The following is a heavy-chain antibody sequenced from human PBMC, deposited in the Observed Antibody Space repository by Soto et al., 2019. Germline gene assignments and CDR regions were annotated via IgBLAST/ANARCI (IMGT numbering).Heavy chain of an antibody. Sequence: QVQLVQSGAEEKKPGASVKVSCKASGYTFTGYAMHWVRQAPGQRLEWMGWINAGNGNTKYSQKLQGRVTITRDTSASTAYKELSSLRSEDTAVYYCARAVAVPADFDYWGQGTLVTVSS. CDR2: INAGNGNT. D-gene: IGHD2-2*01. CDR1: GYTFTGYA. V-gene: IGHV1-3*05. CDR3: ARAVAVPADFDY. J-gene: IGHJ4*02.